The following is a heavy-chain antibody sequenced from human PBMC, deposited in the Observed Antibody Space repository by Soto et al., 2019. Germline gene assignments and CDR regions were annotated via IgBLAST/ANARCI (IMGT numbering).Heavy chain of an antibody. CDR1: GYTFTRSG. J-gene: IGHJ6*02. CDR2: ISSYNGDT. Sequence: QVQLVQSGAEVKKPGASVKVSCKASGYTFTRSGISWVRQAPGHGPEWMGWISSYNGDTNYAQTFQGRVTMTTDTSTSTAYMRVRIITSDDTAVYYCARDAVATYYYYGMDVWGQGTPVTVSS. V-gene: IGHV1-18*01. CDR3: ARDAVATYYYYGMDV.